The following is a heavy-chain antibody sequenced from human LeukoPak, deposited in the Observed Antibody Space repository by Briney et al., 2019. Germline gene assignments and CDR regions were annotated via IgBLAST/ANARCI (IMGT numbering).Heavy chain of an antibody. D-gene: IGHD3-10*01. V-gene: IGHV3-23*01. Sequence: PGRSLRLSCAASGFTVSSYATSWVRQAPGKGLESVSTISGSGGITCYADSVQGRSTLSRDNSMNTLYLQMNSLRAEDTAVYYCAKDVESGRSADYWGQGALVSVS. CDR2: ISGSGGIT. J-gene: IGHJ4*02. CDR3: AKDVESGRSADY. CDR1: GFTVSSYA.